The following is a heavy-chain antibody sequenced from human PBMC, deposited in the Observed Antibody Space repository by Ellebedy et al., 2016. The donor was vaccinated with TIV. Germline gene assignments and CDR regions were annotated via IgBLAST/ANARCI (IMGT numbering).Heavy chain of an antibody. CDR2: IYYRGST. J-gene: IGHJ4*02. CDR3: ARAESENSFDY. CDR1: GGSINTGSFH. Sequence: MPSETLSLTCNVSGGSINTGSFHWGWVRQPPGKRLEWIGNIYYRGSTNLNPSLKSRVTISRDTSKNQFSLQLTSVTAADTAVYYCARAESENSFDYWGQGTLVTVS. V-gene: IGHV4-39*07.